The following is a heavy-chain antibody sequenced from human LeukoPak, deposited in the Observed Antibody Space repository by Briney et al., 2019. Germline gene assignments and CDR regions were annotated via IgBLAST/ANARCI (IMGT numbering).Heavy chain of an antibody. CDR3: TSALNLVLGELLGY. J-gene: IGHJ4*02. CDR1: GFIFSKAW. CDR2: IKTEAEDGTT. Sequence: GGSLRLSCAAPGFIFSKAWMAWVRQAPGKGLEWVGHIKTEAEDGTTDYAAPVKGRFTISRDDAKSTLYLQMNSLNTEDTAVYFCTSALNLVLGELLGYWGQGTLVTVSS. V-gene: IGHV3-15*01. D-gene: IGHD3-16*01.